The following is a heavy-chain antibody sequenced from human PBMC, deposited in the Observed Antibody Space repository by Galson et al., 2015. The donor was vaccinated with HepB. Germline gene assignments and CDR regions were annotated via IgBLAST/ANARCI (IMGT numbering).Heavy chain of an antibody. J-gene: IGHJ4*02. CDR3: ARDVAGSGSR. Sequence: SLRLSCAASGFTSSRFWMHWVRQAPGKGLVWVSRTNEYGSITNYADSVKGRFTISRDNAKNTLFLQMNSLTVEDTAVYYCARDVAGSGSRWGQGTLVTVSS. V-gene: IGHV3-74*01. CDR1: GFTSSRFW. D-gene: IGHD3-10*01. CDR2: TNEYGSIT.